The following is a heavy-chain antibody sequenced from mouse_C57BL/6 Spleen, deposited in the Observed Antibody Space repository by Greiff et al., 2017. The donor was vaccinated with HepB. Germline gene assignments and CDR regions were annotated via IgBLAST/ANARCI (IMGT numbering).Heavy chain of an antibody. Sequence: VQLQQPGAELVKPGASVKLSCKASGYTFTSYWMQWVKQRPGQGLEWIGEIDPSDSYTNYNQKFKGKATLTVDTSSSTAYMQLSSLTSEDSAVYYCARTHYYGSSYLAYWGQGTLVTVSA. CDR2: IDPSDSYT. CDR3: ARTHYYGSSYLAY. D-gene: IGHD1-1*01. CDR1: GYTFTSYW. J-gene: IGHJ3*01. V-gene: IGHV1-50*01.